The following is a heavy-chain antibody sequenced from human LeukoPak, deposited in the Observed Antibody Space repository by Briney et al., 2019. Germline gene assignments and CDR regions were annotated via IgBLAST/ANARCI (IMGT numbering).Heavy chain of an antibody. CDR2: IKKDGSEK. V-gene: IGHV3-7*03. Sequence: PGGSLRLSCAASGFTFSTYWMSWVRQAPEKGLEWVANIKKDGSEKNYVDSVKGRFTISRDNAKNTMYLQMNSLSGEDTAIYYCAKDIAASGLPRIFDFWGQGTLVTVSS. CDR3: AKDIAASGLPRIFDF. J-gene: IGHJ4*02. D-gene: IGHD6-13*01. CDR1: GFTFSTYW.